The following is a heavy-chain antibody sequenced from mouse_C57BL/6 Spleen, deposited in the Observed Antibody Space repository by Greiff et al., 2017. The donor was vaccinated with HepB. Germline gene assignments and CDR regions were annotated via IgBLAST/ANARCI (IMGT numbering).Heavy chain of an antibody. CDR2: ISSGGDYI. CDR1: GFTFSSYA. Sequence: EVMLVESGEGLVKPGGSLKLSCAASGFTFSSYAMSWVRQTPEKRLEWVAYISSGGDYIYYADTVKGRFTISRDNARNTLYLQMSSLKSEDTAMYYCTREGGAQALYYAMDYWGQGTSVTVSS. V-gene: IGHV5-9-1*02. D-gene: IGHD3-2*02. CDR3: TREGGAQALYYAMDY. J-gene: IGHJ4*01.